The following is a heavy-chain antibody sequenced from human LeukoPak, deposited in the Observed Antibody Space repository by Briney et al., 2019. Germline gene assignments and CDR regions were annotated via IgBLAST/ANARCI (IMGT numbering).Heavy chain of an antibody. J-gene: IGHJ5*02. CDR1: GGSISSSSYY. D-gene: IGHD3-10*01. V-gene: IGHV4-39*07. CDR3: AGELWFGPNWFDP. CDR2: IYYSGST. Sequence: SSETLSLTCTVSGGSISSSSYYWGWVRQPPGKGLEWIGSIYYSGSTYYNPSLKSRVTISVDTSKNQFSLKLSSVTAADTAVYYCAGELWFGPNWFDPWGQGTLVTVSS.